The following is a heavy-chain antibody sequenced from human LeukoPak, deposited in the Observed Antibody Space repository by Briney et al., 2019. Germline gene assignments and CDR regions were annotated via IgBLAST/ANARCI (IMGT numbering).Heavy chain of an antibody. CDR1: GFTFSSYS. Sequence: GGSLRLSCAASGFTFSSYSMNWVRQAPGKGLEWVSYISSSSSTIYYADSVKGRFTISRDNAKNSLYLQMNSLRAEDTAVYYCARDPVYDFWSGYYWGGWAFDIWGQGTMVTVSS. D-gene: IGHD3-3*01. V-gene: IGHV3-48*01. CDR3: ARDPVYDFWSGYYWGGWAFDI. CDR2: ISSSSSTI. J-gene: IGHJ3*02.